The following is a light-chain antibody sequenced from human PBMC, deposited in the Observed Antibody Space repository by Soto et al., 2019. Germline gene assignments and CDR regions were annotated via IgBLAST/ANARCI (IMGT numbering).Light chain of an antibody. V-gene: IGKV1-39*01. Sequence: DIQMTQSPYSLSASVGDRVTSTCRASKSISTYLNWYQQKPGKAPELLIYGASSLQSGVPSRFSGSGSGTDFTLTISSLQPEDVATYYCQQSYTTPLTFGGGTKVDIK. CDR1: KSISTY. CDR2: GAS. CDR3: QQSYTTPLT. J-gene: IGKJ4*01.